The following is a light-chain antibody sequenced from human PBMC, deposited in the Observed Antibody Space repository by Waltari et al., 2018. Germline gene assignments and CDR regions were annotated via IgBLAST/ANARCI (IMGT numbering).Light chain of an antibody. J-gene: IGKJ3*01. CDR2: ATS. CDR3: QQTYFTVET. CDR1: QSISAY. Sequence: DIQMTQSPSSLSASVGDRVTITCRASQSISAYLNWYQQKPGKAPNLLIYATSSLQRGVPSRFSGSGSGTDFTLTISSLQPEDFATYFCQQTYFTVETFGPGTKVDIK. V-gene: IGKV1-39*01.